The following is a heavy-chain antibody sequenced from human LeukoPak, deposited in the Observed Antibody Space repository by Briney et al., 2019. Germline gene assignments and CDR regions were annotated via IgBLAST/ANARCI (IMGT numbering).Heavy chain of an antibody. Sequence: GGSLRLSCGASGINFDTYGMHWVRQAPGKGLDWVAFIRYDGRDTYYADSVKGRFTISRDNAKNSLYLQMNSLRAEDTAVYYCARGEADIVVVPAAESIDYWGQGTLVTVSS. CDR3: ARGEADIVVVPAAESIDY. CDR2: IRYDGRDT. D-gene: IGHD2-2*01. V-gene: IGHV3-30*02. CDR1: GINFDTYG. J-gene: IGHJ4*02.